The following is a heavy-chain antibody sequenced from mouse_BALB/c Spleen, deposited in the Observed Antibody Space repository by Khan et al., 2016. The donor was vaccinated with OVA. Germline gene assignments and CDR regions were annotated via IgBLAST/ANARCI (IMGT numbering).Heavy chain of an antibody. CDR1: GFNIKDTY. Sequence: EVQLQESGAELVKPGASVKLSCTASGFNIKDTYMHWVKQRPEQGLEWIGRIDPANGHTKYDPKFQGKATITADTSPNTAYRQRSVLTSEDAAIYYCARGYWDVFAYWGPGTLVTFSA. V-gene: IGHV14-3*02. CDR3: ARGYWDVFAY. D-gene: IGHD4-1*01. J-gene: IGHJ3*01. CDR2: IDPANGHT.